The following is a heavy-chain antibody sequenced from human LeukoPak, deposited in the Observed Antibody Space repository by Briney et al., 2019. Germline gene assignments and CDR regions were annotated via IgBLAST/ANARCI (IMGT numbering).Heavy chain of an antibody. V-gene: IGHV1-8*01. CDR2: MNPNSGNT. Sequence: ASVKVSCKASGYTFTSYDINWVRQATGQGLEWMGWMNPNSGNTGYAQKFQGRVTMTRNTSISTAYMELSSLRSEDTAVYYCAREQRLWRGAQYNWFDPWGQGTLVTVSS. CDR1: GYTFTSYD. D-gene: IGHD3-3*01. J-gene: IGHJ5*02. CDR3: AREQRLWRGAQYNWFDP.